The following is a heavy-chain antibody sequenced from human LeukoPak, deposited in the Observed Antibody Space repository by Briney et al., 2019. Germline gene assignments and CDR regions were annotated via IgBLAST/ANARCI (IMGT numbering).Heavy chain of an antibody. CDR2: ISSSSSYI. D-gene: IGHD2-21*02. J-gene: IGHJ4*02. CDR1: GFTLSAYG. CDR3: ARGSGSMVTGPADS. Sequence: GGSLRLSCAASGFTLSAYGMNWVRQAPGKGLEWVSSISSSSSYIHYADSVKGRFTISRDNPKNSLYLQMNSLRAEDTAVYYCARGSGSMVTGPADSWGQGTLVTVSS. V-gene: IGHV3-21*01.